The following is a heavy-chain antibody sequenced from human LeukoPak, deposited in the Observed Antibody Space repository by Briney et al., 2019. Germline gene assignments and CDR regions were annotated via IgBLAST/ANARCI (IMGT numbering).Heavy chain of an antibody. J-gene: IGHJ4*02. CDR2: TSNSGST. D-gene: IGHD2-15*01. V-gene: IGHV4-39*07. CDR1: GGSISSSSYY. CDR3: ARHKTGLLRGLLPPYFDS. Sequence: SETLSLTCTVSGGSISSSSYYWGWIRQSPGKGLEWIGTTSNSGSTYYNPSLKSRVTISVDTSKNQFSLKLSSVTAADTAMYYCARHKTGLLRGLLPPYFDSWGQGTLVAVSS.